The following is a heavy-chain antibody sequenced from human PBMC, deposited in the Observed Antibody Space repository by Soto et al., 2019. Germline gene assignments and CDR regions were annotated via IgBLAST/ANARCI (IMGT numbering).Heavy chain of an antibody. CDR3: AREVACGGDCYTDY. J-gene: IGHJ4*02. D-gene: IGHD2-21*02. Sequence: EVQLVESGGGLIQPGGSLRLSCAASGFTVSSHYMSWVRQAPGKGLEWVSVIYSGGSTYYADSVKGRFTISRDNSKNTLYLQMNSLRAEDTAVYYCAREVACGGDCYTDYWGQGTLVTVSS. CDR1: GFTVSSHY. CDR2: IYSGGST. V-gene: IGHV3-53*01.